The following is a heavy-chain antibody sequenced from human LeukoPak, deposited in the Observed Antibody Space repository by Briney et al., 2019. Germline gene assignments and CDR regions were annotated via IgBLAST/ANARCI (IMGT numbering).Heavy chain of an antibody. Sequence: ASVKVSCKASGYTFTSHYMHWVRQAPGQGLEWMGIINPTGGSASYAQKFQGRVTISVDTSKNQFSLKLSSVTAADTAVYYCARGLGALYYYASGSRYYYAMDVWGQGTTVTVSS. V-gene: IGHV1-46*01. CDR3: ARGLGALYYYASGSRYYYAMDV. CDR1: GYTFTSHY. D-gene: IGHD3-10*01. CDR2: INPTGGSA. J-gene: IGHJ6*02.